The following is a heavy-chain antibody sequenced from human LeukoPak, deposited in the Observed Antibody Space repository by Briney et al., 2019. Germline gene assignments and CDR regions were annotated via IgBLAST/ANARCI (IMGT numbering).Heavy chain of an antibody. CDR1: GFTFSSYA. CDR3: AKHHLVRGVFGLDV. V-gene: IGHV3-23*01. CDR2: ISGSGGST. D-gene: IGHD3-10*01. Sequence: GESLRLSCAASGFTFSSYAMSWVRQAPGKGLEWVSGISGSGGSTYYADSVKGRFTISRDNFKNTLYLQMDSLRADDTAVYYCAKHHLVRGVFGLDVWGQGTTVTVSS. J-gene: IGHJ6*02.